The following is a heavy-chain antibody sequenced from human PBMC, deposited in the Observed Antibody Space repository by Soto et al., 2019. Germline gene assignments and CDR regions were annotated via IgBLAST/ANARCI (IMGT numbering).Heavy chain of an antibody. CDR2: IYYSGST. J-gene: IGHJ4*01. V-gene: IGHV4-39*01. CDR1: GDSISSASYY. D-gene: IGHD6-13*01. Sequence: QLQMQASGPGLVRPSETLSLTCTVSGDSISSASYYWGWIRQPPGKGLEWVGSIYYSGSTYYSPSLKSRVTISLDTSMNQFSLKLTSVSAADTAMYYCARQATTSWSYWGHGTLVTVSS. CDR3: ARQATTSWSY.